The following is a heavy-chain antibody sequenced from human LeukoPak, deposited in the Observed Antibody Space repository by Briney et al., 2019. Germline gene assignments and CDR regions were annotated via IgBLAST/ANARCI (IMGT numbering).Heavy chain of an antibody. V-gene: IGHV3-53*01. D-gene: IGHD3-10*01. CDR1: GFTVSSNY. J-gene: IGHJ4*02. Sequence: GGSLRLSCAASGFTVSSNYMSWVRQAPGKGLEWFSVIYSGGSTYYADSVKGRFTISRDNSKNTLYLQMDSLRAEDTAVYYCARSRDYYGSGSYQLDYWGQGTLVTVSS. CDR3: ARSRDYYGSGSYQLDY. CDR2: IYSGGST.